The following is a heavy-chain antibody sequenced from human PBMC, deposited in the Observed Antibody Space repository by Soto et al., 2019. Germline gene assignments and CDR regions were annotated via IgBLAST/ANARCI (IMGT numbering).Heavy chain of an antibody. CDR2: IYYSGST. J-gene: IGHJ6*02. V-gene: IGHV4-59*01. CDR3: ASSNYYDSSGYYFEGDYYYGMDV. CDR1: GGSISSYY. D-gene: IGHD3-22*01. Sequence: SETLSLTCTVSGGSISSYYWSWIRQPPGKGLEWIGYIYYSGSTNYNPSLKSRATISVDTSKNQFSLKLSSVTAADTAVYYCASSNYYDSSGYYFEGDYYYGMDVWGQGTTVTVSS.